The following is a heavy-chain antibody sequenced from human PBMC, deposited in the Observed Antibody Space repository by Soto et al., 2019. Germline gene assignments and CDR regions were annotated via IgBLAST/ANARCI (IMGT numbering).Heavy chain of an antibody. CDR2: VNPNNGDT. D-gene: IGHD3-10*01. J-gene: IGHJ4*02. V-gene: IGHV1-8*01. CDR1: GYTFSNYD. Sequence: QVQLVQSGAEQKKPGASVKVSCKASGYTFSNYDMNWVRQATGQGPEWIGWVNPNNGDTGYAQKFQGRVTLTTDISTTTAYMELTSLRSEDMAIYYCAKVSRKGSAIDFDYWGQGTLITVSS. CDR3: AKVSRKGSAIDFDY.